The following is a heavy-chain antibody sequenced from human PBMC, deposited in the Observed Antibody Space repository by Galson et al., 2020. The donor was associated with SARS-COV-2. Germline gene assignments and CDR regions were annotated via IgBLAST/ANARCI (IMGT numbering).Heavy chain of an antibody. CDR1: GYSFGSNW. Sequence: GESLKISCKDSGYSFGSNWVGWVRQMPGKGLECMGIIFPTDSETRYSPSFEGQVTISVDKSIRTAYLQWNGLKVSDTAIYYCGRLRRGGFSDFDSWGQGTLVTVSS. D-gene: IGHD3-3*01. CDR2: IFPTDSET. CDR3: GRLRRGGFSDFDS. V-gene: IGHV5-51*01. J-gene: IGHJ4*02.